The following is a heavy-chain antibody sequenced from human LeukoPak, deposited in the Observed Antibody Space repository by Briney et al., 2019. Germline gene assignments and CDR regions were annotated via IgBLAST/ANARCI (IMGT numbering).Heavy chain of an antibody. D-gene: IGHD6-13*01. J-gene: IGHJ4*02. CDR2: ISSSGGTI. Sequence: GGSLRLSCAAPGFIFNSYSMNWVRQAPGKGLEWVSYISSSGGTIYYADSVKGRFTISRDNAKNSLYLQMNSLRDEDTAVYYCARGVSRAFDYWGQGTLVTVSS. CDR3: ARGVSRAFDY. CDR1: GFIFNSYS. V-gene: IGHV3-48*02.